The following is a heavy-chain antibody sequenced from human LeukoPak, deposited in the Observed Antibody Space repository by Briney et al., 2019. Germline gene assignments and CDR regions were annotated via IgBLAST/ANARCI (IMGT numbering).Heavy chain of an antibody. CDR2: ISWNSGSI. D-gene: IGHD6-13*01. CDR1: GFTFDDYA. CDR3: AKDRAAAGTYYMDV. Sequence: GGSLRLSCAASGFTFDDYAMHWVRQAPGKGLGWFSGISWNSGSIGYADSVKGRFTISRDNAKNSLYLQMNSLRAEDTALYYCAKDRAAAGTYYMDVWGKGTTVTVSS. J-gene: IGHJ6*03. V-gene: IGHV3-9*01.